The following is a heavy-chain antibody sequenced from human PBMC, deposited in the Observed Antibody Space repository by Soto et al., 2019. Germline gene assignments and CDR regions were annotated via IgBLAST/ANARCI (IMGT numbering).Heavy chain of an antibody. CDR3: ARDFRSGYDTFDY. Sequence: ASLKVSCKASGYTFTSYGISWVRQAPGQVLEWMGWLSVYNGNTNYAQNFQGRVTMTTDTSTSTAYMELRSLRSDDTAVYYCARDFRSGYDTFDYWGQGTLVT. J-gene: IGHJ4*02. V-gene: IGHV1-18*01. CDR2: LSVYNGNT. D-gene: IGHD3-3*01. CDR1: GYTFTSYG.